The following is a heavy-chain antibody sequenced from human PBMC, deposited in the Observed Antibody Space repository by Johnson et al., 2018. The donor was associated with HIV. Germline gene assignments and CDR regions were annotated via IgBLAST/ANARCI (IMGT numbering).Heavy chain of an antibody. D-gene: IGHD7-27*01. CDR3: ASGDDDGF. V-gene: IGHV3-72*01. Sequence: VQLVESGGGLVKPGGSLRLSCAASGFTSGFTFNDHYMDWVRQAPGRGLEWVGRSRRKVNSYTTEYAASVKGRFTISRDNSKNTLYLQMNSLRAEDTAVYFCASGDDDGFWGQGTMVTVSS. J-gene: IGHJ3*01. CDR2: SRRKVNSYTT. CDR1: GFTFNDHY.